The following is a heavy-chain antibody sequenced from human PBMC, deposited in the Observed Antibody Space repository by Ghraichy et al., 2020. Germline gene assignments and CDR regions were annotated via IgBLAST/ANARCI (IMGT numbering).Heavy chain of an antibody. J-gene: IGHJ4*02. V-gene: IGHV3-21*01. CDR1: GFALSTYS. D-gene: IGHD5-18*01. Sequence: GGSLRLSCVASGFALSTYSMDWVRQAPGKGLEWVSSISSGGALIYYADSMRGRFTISRDNAKNSLYLQMNTLRAEDTAVYYCGRGGYIYGSNPVDYWGQGTQVTVSS. CDR2: ISSGGALI. CDR3: GRGGYIYGSNPVDY.